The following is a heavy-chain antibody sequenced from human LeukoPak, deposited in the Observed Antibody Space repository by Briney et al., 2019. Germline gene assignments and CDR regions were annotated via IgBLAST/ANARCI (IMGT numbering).Heavy chain of an antibody. D-gene: IGHD3-22*01. Sequence: SETLSLTCTVSGYSISSGYYWGWIRQPPGKGLEWIGSIYHSGSTYYNPSLKSRVTISVDTSKNQLSLKLSSVTAADTAVYYCARGKYYYDSSGYYYFDYWGQGTLVTVSS. CDR2: IYHSGST. V-gene: IGHV4-38-2*02. CDR3: ARGKYYYDSSGYYYFDY. J-gene: IGHJ4*02. CDR1: GYSISSGYY.